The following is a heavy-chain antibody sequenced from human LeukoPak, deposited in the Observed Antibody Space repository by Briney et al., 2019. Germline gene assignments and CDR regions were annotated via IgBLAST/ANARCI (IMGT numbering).Heavy chain of an antibody. V-gene: IGHV3-23*01. CDR3: AKAEDYGPGRPSSFDH. D-gene: IGHD3-10*01. J-gene: IGHJ4*02. CDR1: GFTFSSYA. CDR2: ISGRGGST. Sequence: GGSLRLSCAASGFTFSSYAMSWVRQAPGKGLEGVSAISGRGGSTYYADSVKGRFTISRDNSKNTLYLQMNSRRAEDTPVYYCAKAEDYGPGRPSSFDHWGKGTLVTVSS.